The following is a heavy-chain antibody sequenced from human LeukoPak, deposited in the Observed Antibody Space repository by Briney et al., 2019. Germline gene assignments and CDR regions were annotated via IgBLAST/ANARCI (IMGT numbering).Heavy chain of an antibody. CDR2: ISASGGNT. D-gene: IGHD6-13*01. Sequence: PGGSLRLSCATSGFTFSTNAMSWVRQSPGKGLEWVSAISASGGNTYYADSVKGRFTISRDNSQNTLYLQMNSLTAEDMAVYYCAKGGRGSGSSWELDFWGQGTLVTVSS. CDR1: GFTFSTNA. J-gene: IGHJ4*02. V-gene: IGHV3-23*01. CDR3: AKGGRGSGSSWELDF.